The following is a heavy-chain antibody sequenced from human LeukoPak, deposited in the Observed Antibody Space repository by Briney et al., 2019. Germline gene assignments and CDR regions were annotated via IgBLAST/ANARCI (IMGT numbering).Heavy chain of an antibody. CDR2: ISYSGSS. V-gene: IGHV4-39*01. CDR3: IVIVPDDAFDI. Sequence: SETLSLTCSVSGGSISSTNHYWGWIRQSPGKGLEWVGSISYSGSSYYNESLKSRVTISIDSPKNQLFLKLSSVTASDRGVYFCIVIVPDDAFDIWGQGTTVTVSS. D-gene: IGHD2/OR15-2a*01. J-gene: IGHJ3*02. CDR1: GGSISSTNHY.